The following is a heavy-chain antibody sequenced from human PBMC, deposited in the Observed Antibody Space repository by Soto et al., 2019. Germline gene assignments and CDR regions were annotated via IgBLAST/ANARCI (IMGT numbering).Heavy chain of an antibody. CDR3: AKSLVFVDHVYMDV. D-gene: IGHD2-21*01. CDR2: IIPIQGTA. CDR1: GGSFTSYI. J-gene: IGHJ6*03. Sequence: QVQLVQSGAEVKKPGSSVKVSCEASGGSFTSYIFTWVRQAPGQGLEWMGRIIPIQGTANYALKFQDRVTITADKSTNTAYMELRSLRPEDTALYYCAKSLVFVDHVYMDVWGKGTTVTFSS. V-gene: IGHV1-69*08.